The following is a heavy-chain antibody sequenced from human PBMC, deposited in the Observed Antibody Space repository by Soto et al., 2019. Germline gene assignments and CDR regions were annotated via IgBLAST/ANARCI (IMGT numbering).Heavy chain of an antibody. CDR3: ARDRSTRYYYYYYGMDV. CDR2: IWDDGSNK. CDR1: GFTFSSYG. J-gene: IGHJ6*02. D-gene: IGHD5-12*01. Sequence: QVQLVESGGGVVQPGRSLRLSCAASGFTFSSYGMHWVRQAPGKGLEWVAVIWDDGSNKYYADSVKGRFTISRDNSKNTLYLQMNSLRAEDTAVYDCARDRSTRYYYYYYGMDVWGQGTTVTVSS. V-gene: IGHV3-33*01.